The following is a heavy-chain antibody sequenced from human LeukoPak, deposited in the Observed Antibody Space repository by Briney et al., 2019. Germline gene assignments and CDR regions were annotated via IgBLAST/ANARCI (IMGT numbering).Heavy chain of an antibody. D-gene: IGHD2-8*01. J-gene: IGHJ6*03. CDR1: GGSFSDYY. CDR2: INHSGSP. V-gene: IGHV4-34*01. CDR3: ARGGYCTNGVCYRPQYFYYYMDV. Sequence: PSETLSLTCAVYGGSFSDYYWTWIRQPPGKGLEWIGEINHSGSPNYNPSLKSRVTISADTSKNQFSLRLSSVTAADTAVYYCARGGYCTNGVCYRPQYFYYYMDVWGKGTTVTVSS.